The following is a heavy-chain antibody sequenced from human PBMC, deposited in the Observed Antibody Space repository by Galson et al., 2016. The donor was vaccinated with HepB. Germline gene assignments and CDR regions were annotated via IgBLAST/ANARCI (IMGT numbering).Heavy chain of an antibody. CDR2: ISPYNGNT. D-gene: IGHD5-18*01. CDR1: DYIFTSYG. V-gene: IGHV1-18*01. J-gene: IGHJ6*02. Sequence: SVKVSCKASDYIFTSYGINWVRQAPGQGLEWMGWISPYNGNTNYAQNLQGRLTMTTDTSTSTVYMELRSLRADDTAVYYCARDRPRGYSYGFSSYGLDVWGQGTTVTVSS. CDR3: ARDRPRGYSYGFSSYGLDV.